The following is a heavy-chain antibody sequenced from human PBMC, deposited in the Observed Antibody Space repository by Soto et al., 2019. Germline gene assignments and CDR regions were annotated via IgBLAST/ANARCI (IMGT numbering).Heavy chain of an antibody. V-gene: IGHV3-33*01. CDR3: ARDHNLYRSGGSCHYYYYGMDV. Sequence: GGSLRLSCAASGFTFSSYGMHWVRQAPGKGLEWVAVIWYDGSNKYYADSVKGRFTISRDNSKNTLYLQMNSLRAEDTAVYYCARDHNLYRSGGSCHYYYYGMDVWGQGTTVTVSS. CDR2: IWYDGSNK. CDR1: GFTFSSYG. J-gene: IGHJ6*02. D-gene: IGHD2-15*01.